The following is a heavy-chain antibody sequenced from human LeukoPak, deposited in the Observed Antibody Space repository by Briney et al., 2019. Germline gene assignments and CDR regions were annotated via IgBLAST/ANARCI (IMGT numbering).Heavy chain of an antibody. CDR1: GFTFSTYA. J-gene: IGHJ4*02. V-gene: IGHV3-23*01. CDR2: ISGSGGST. D-gene: IGHD3-9*01. CDR3: TTDILTGYYRTFYY. Sequence: GGSLRLSCAASGFTFSTYAMTWVRQAPGKGLEWVSGISGSGGSTYYADSVKGRFTISRDKSKNTLYLQMNSLRAEDTAVYYCTTDILTGYYRTFYYWGQGTLVTVSS.